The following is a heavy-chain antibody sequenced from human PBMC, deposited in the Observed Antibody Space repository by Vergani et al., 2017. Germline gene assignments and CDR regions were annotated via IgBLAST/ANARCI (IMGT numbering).Heavy chain of an antibody. J-gene: IGHJ4*02. CDR2: IRSDESRR. CDR1: GFTFNSYG. D-gene: IGHD2-15*01. Sequence: QVQLVESGGGVVQPGGSLRLSCAASGFTFNSYGMHWVRQAPGKGLEWVAYIRSDESRRYYGDSMEGPFTISRDNSKNTLYLQMKSLRPEDTAVYYCAKEGGGYCRVGTCYPEYWGQGTLVIVSS. CDR3: AKEGGGYCRVGTCYPEY. V-gene: IGHV3-30*02.